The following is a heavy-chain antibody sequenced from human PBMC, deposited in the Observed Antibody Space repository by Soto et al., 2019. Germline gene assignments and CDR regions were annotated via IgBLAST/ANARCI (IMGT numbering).Heavy chain of an antibody. Sequence: RHCCAAAGFTSSSYDMHRVRQAKGKGLEWVSAIGTAGDTYYRGSVQGRFTISRENAKNSLYLHMNSLRAGDTAVYYWARIRRIAASVPDRDYDYFAMDVWCKGT. CDR2: IGTAGDT. CDR1: GFTSSSYD. V-gene: IGHV3-13*01. CDR3: ARIRRIAASVPDRDYDYFAMDV. J-gene: IGHJ6*04. D-gene: IGHD6-6*01.